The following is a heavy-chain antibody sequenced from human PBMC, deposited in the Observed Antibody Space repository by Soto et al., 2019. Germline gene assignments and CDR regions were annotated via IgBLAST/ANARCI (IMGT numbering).Heavy chain of an antibody. J-gene: IGHJ3*02. V-gene: IGHV3-33*01. D-gene: IGHD3-9*01. CDR2: IWYDGSNK. Sequence: GGSLRLSCAASGFTFSSYGMHWVRQAPGKGLEWVAVIWYDGSNKYYADSVKGRFTISRDNSKNTLYLQMNSLRAEDTAVYYCATRSDILTGYSKGDAFDIWGQGTMVTVSS. CDR3: ATRSDILTGYSKGDAFDI. CDR1: GFTFSSYG.